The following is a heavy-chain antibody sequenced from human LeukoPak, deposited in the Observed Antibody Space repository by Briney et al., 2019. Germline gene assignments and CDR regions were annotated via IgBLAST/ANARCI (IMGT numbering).Heavy chain of an antibody. J-gene: IGHJ4*02. CDR3: ARGDDYGGKILDY. CDR1: GGSISSYY. CDR2: IYYSGST. D-gene: IGHD4-23*01. Sequence: PSETLSLTCTVSGGSISSYYWSWIRQPPGKGLEWIGYIYYSGSTYYNPSLKSRVTISGDTSKNQFSLKLSSVTAADTAAYYCARGDDYGGKILDYWGQGTLVTVSS. V-gene: IGHV4-59*06.